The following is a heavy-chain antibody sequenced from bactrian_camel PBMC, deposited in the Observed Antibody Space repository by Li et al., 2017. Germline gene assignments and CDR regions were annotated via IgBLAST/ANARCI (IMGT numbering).Heavy chain of an antibody. D-gene: IGHD1*01. CDR2: VIAGSGSP. Sequence: VQLVESGGVSVQAGGSLRLSCIASEGTITSDCVGWFRQLPGQALGKGREGVAVIAGSGSPGYADSVKGRFTISKDNAKNTLYLQMNSLKPEDTALYYCAAATACRTAIEALDAEDYGYWGQGTQVTVS. CDR1: EGTITSDC. CDR3: AAATACRTAIEALDAEDYGY. V-gene: IGHV3S42*01. J-gene: IGHJ6*01.